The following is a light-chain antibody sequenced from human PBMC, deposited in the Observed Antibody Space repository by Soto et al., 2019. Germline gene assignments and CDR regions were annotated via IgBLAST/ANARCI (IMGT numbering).Light chain of an antibody. Sequence: EIVLTQSPATLSLSPGERVTLSCRASQSVSNFLAWYQQKPGQAPRLLIYDASNRATGIPVRFSGSGSGTDFPLTISSLEPEDFGLYYCQQRSDWFTFGQGTRLEIK. J-gene: IGKJ5*01. CDR2: DAS. V-gene: IGKV3-11*01. CDR1: QSVSNF. CDR3: QQRSDWFT.